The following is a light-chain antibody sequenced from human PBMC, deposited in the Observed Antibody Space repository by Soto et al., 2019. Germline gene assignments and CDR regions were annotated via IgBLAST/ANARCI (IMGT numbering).Light chain of an antibody. Sequence: ETVLTQSPATFSVSPGERATLSCRASQSIGSNLAWYQQRPGQPPRPLIYGASTRATGVPARFSGSGSGTEFTLTINSLQSEDFALYYCQQYNKWPLFTFGPGTKVDIK. J-gene: IGKJ3*01. CDR3: QQYNKWPLFT. CDR1: QSIGSN. CDR2: GAS. V-gene: IGKV3-15*01.